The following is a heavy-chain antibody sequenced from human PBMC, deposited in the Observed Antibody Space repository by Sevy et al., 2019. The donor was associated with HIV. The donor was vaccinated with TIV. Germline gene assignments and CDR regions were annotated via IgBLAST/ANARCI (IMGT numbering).Heavy chain of an antibody. CDR2: ISYSGRT. Sequence: SETLSLTCTVSGGSISSLNYYWTWIRQHPGKGLEWIGYISYSGRTNYNPSLKSRLTISLDTSKNQSSLRLSSVTAADTALFYCARANAYLTSDAFDLWGQGTMVTVSS. CDR1: GGSISSLNYY. CDR3: ARANAYLTSDAFDL. V-gene: IGHV4-31*03. J-gene: IGHJ3*01. D-gene: IGHD1-26*01.